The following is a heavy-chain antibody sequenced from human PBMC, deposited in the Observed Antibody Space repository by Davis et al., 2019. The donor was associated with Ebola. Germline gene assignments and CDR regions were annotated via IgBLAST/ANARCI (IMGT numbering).Heavy chain of an antibody. J-gene: IGHJ3*02. CDR3: ARTSIVGTTTAASDI. CDR2: ISPYNGNT. CDR1: GYTFKNYA. Sequence: ASVKVSCKTSGYTFKNYAISWVRQAPGQGLEWMGWISPYNGNTNYAQKLQGKVTMTTDTLTGTAYLDLRTLTSDDTAVYFCARTSIVGTTTAASDIWGQGTLVTVSS. D-gene: IGHD1-26*01. V-gene: IGHV1-18*01.